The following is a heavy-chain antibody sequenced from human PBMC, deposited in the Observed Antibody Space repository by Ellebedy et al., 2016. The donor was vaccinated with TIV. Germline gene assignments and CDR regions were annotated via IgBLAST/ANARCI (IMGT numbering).Heavy chain of an antibody. J-gene: IGHJ6*02. CDR2: IYSSGST. D-gene: IGHD3-9*01. CDR1: GDSISNYF. V-gene: IGHV4-59*01. CDR3: AREVYDILTGSSGGLDV. Sequence: PSETLSLTCTVSGDSISNYFWNWIRQPPGKGLEWIGYIYSSGSTNYNPSLKSRVIISLDMSKNQFSLNLSSVTAADTAVYYCAREVYDILTGSSGGLDVWGQGTTVTVSS.